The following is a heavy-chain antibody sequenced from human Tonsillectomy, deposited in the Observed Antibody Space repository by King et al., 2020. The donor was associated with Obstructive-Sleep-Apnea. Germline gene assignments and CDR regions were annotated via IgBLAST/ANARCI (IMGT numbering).Heavy chain of an antibody. Sequence: QLQESGPGLVKPSETLSLTCTVSGGSISCSSYYWGWIRQPPGKGLEWIGNIYYSGSTYYNPSLKSRVTISVDTSKNQFSLKLNSVTAADTAVYYCASLYYDFWSGYYESAFDIWGQGTMVTVSS. CDR1: GGSISCSSYY. V-gene: IGHV4-39*07. J-gene: IGHJ3*02. CDR3: ASLYYDFWSGYYESAFDI. D-gene: IGHD3-3*01. CDR2: IYYSGST.